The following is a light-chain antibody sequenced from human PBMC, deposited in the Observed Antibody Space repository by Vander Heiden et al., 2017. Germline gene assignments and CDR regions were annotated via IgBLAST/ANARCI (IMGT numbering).Light chain of an antibody. CDR3: SSYTSASTCV. Sequence: QSALTQPPSVSGSPGPSVPISCTGTSSDVGSSNRVSWYQQPPGTAPKLMIYEVNNRPSGVPDRFSGSKSGNTASLTISGLQAEDEADYYCSSYTSASTCVFGTGTKVTVL. CDR1: SSDVGSSNR. CDR2: EVN. J-gene: IGLJ1*01. V-gene: IGLV2-18*02.